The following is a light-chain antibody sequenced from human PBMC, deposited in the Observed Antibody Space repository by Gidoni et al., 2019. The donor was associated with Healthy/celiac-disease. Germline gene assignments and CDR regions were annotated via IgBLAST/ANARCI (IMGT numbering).Light chain of an antibody. CDR3: QKYYSTPLT. CDR2: CAS. Sequence: DIVMTQSPASLAVSLGETATITCKSSQSVLYSSNNKNYLAWYQQKPGQPPNLLIYCASTRESGVPDRFSGSGSGTDFTLTISSLQAEDVALYYCQKYYSTPLTFGGGTKVEIK. CDR1: QSVLYSSNNKNY. V-gene: IGKV4-1*01. J-gene: IGKJ4*01.